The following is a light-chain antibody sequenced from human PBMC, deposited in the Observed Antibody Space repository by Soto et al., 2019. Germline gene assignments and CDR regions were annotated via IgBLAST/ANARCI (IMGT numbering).Light chain of an antibody. CDR3: QQSYGTTQT. CDR2: DAY. CDR1: RGFXTF. V-gene: IGKV1-39*01. J-gene: IGKJ1*01. Sequence: IQVTQSPSSLSASVGDRVTITCRASRGFXTFFNWYQQKPGKAPKLLXVDAYSSQRGGPSRFSGSGSGTDFILTISSLQPEDFATYYCQQSYGTTQTFGQGTKVDIK.